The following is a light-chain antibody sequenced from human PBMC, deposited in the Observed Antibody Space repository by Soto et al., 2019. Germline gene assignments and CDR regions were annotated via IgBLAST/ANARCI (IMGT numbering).Light chain of an antibody. CDR1: SSDVGSYNY. V-gene: IGLV2-14*01. CDR3: SSYTSSSTLL. Sequence: QSALTQPASVSGSPGQSITISCSGTSSDVGSYNYVSWYQQHPDRAPKRMIYDVSNRPSGVSNRFSGSKSGNTASLTISGLQAEDEADYYCSSYTSSSTLLFGGGTKLTVL. CDR2: DVS. J-gene: IGLJ2*01.